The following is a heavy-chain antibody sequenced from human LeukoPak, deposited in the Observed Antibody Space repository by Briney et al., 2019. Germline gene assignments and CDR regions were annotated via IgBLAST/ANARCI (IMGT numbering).Heavy chain of an antibody. Sequence: GASVKVSCKASGYSFTSYYMHWVRQAPGKGLEWMGGFDSERGDTVYAQKFQGRVTMTEDTSTNTAYMDLSSLRSEDTAVYYCAIGNILVGATFRAFDIWGQGTMVAVSS. J-gene: IGHJ3*02. CDR3: AIGNILVGATFRAFDI. D-gene: IGHD1-26*01. V-gene: IGHV1-24*01. CDR2: FDSERGDT. CDR1: GYSFTSYY.